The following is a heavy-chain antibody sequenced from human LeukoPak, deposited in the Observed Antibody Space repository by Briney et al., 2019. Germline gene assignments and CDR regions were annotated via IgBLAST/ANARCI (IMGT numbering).Heavy chain of an antibody. V-gene: IGHV3-30*03. CDR3: ASVSAYYYDSSGQMDY. J-gene: IGHJ4*02. Sequence: PGGSLRLSCAASGFTFSSYGMHWVRQAPGKGLEWVAVISYDGSNKYYADSVKGRFTISRDNSKNTLYLQMNSLRAEDTAVYYCASVSAYYYDSSGQMDYWGQGTLVTVSS. CDR1: GFTFSSYG. CDR2: ISYDGSNK. D-gene: IGHD3-22*01.